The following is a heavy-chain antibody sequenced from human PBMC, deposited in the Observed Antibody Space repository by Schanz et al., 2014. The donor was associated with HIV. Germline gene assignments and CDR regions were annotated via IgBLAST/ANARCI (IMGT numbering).Heavy chain of an antibody. Sequence: VQLVESGGGVVQPGRSLRLSCEASGFTFSNYAMTWVRQAPGKGLDWVSTISGSDGDTYYADSVKGRFTISRDNSRNALYLHMNSLRVDDTAIYYCVKAYSSGFSGAGSWGQGALVTVSS. CDR2: ISGSDGDT. CDR1: GFTFSNYA. J-gene: IGHJ5*02. D-gene: IGHD5-18*01. V-gene: IGHV3-23*04. CDR3: VKAYSSGFSGAGS.